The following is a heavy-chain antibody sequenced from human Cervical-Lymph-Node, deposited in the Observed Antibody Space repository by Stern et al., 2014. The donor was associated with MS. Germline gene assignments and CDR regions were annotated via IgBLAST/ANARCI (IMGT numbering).Heavy chain of an antibody. CDR2: TIPILGTA. Sequence: VQLVESGAEVKKPGSSVKVSCKVSGGTFSRYAISWVRQVPGTGLAWMXGTIPILGTANYAQKVQGRVKLTADESTSTAYMELSSLRSEDTAVYYCARAPYSSSFVYYYYGMDVWGQGTTVTVSS. J-gene: IGHJ6*01. CDR1: GGTFSRYA. CDR3: ARAPYSSSFVYYYYGMDV. V-gene: IGHV1-69*01. D-gene: IGHD6-13*01.